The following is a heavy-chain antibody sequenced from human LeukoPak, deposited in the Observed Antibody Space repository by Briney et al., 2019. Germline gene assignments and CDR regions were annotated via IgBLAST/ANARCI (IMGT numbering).Heavy chain of an antibody. D-gene: IGHD2-15*01. CDR3: GKDGYCSGGSCYATPYYYYMDV. Sequence: GGSLRLSCAASGFTFSDYYMSWVRQAPGKGLEWVSAISGRGGSTYYADSVKGRFTISRDNSKNTQYLQMNSLIAEDTAVYYLGKDGYCSGGSCYATPYYYYMDVWGKGTTVTVSS. CDR1: GFTFSDYY. V-gene: IGHV3-23*01. J-gene: IGHJ6*03. CDR2: ISGRGGST.